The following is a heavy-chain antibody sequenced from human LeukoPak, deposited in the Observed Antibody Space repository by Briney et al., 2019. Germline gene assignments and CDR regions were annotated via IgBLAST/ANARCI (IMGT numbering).Heavy chain of an antibody. Sequence: SGPTLVKPTQTLTLTCTFSGFSLTTDEVGVGWIRQPPGKALEWLALIYWDDDKRYSPSLKSRLTITKDTSKNQVVLTVTNMDPVDTATYYCAHRRLSNWFDPWGQGTLVTVSS. D-gene: IGHD3-16*01. CDR2: IYWDDDK. V-gene: IGHV2-5*02. J-gene: IGHJ5*02. CDR1: GFSLTTDEVG. CDR3: AHRRLSNWFDP.